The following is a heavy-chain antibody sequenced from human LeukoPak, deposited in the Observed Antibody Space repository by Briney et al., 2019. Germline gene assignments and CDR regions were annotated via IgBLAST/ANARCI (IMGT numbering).Heavy chain of an antibody. Sequence: GGSLRLSCAGSGFTVSSNYMSWVRQAPGKGLEWVSLIYTGGSGGRTYYADSVKGRFTISRDNSKNTLYLQMNSLRAEDTAVYYCARLEIAPAGTALDAFDIWGQGTMVTVSS. CDR3: ARLEIAPAGTALDAFDI. J-gene: IGHJ3*02. D-gene: IGHD6-13*01. CDR2: IYTGGSGGRT. V-gene: IGHV3-53*01. CDR1: GFTVSSNY.